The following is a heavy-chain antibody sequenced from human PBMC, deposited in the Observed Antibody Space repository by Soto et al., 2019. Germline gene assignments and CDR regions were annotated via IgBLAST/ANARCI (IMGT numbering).Heavy chain of an antibody. V-gene: IGHV4-59*01. J-gene: IGHJ6*03. CDR2: IYYSGST. D-gene: IGHD7-27*01. Sequence: SETLSLTCTVSGGSIISSYWSWIRQPPGKGLEWIGYIYYSGSTNYNPSLKSRVTISVDTSKNQFSLKLSSVTAADTAVYYCASGEYYMDVWGKGTTVTVSS. CDR3: ASGEYYMDV. CDR1: GGSIISSY.